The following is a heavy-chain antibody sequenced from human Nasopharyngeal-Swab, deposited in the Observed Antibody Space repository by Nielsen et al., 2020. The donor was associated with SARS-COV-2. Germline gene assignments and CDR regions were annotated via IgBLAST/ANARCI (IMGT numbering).Heavy chain of an antibody. CDR2: IYYSGST. CDR1: GGSISSYY. J-gene: IGHJ4*02. Sequence: SETLSLTCIVSGGSISSYYWSWIRQPPGKGLEWIGYIYYSGSTNYNPSLKSRVTISVDTSKNQFSLKLSSVTAADTAVYYCARGSTVAGADYWGQGTLVTVSS. CDR3: ARGSTVAGADY. D-gene: IGHD6-19*01. V-gene: IGHV4-59*01.